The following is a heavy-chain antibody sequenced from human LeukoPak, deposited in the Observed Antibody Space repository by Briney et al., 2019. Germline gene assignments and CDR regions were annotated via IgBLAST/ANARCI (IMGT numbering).Heavy chain of an antibody. CDR2: FYYSGST. CDR3: ARVGYNSAFDI. V-gene: IGHV4-59*01. D-gene: IGHD5-24*01. Sequence: SETLSLTCTVSGGSISSYYWSWIRQPPGKGLEWIGYFYYSGSTNYNPSLKSRVTISVDTSKNQFSLKLSSVTAADTAVYYCARVGYNSAFDIWGQGTMVTVSS. CDR1: GGSISSYY. J-gene: IGHJ3*02.